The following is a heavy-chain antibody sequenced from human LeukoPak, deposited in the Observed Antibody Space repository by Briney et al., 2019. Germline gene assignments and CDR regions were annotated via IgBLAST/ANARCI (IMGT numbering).Heavy chain of an antibody. CDR2: IYYSGSS. D-gene: IGHD5-24*01. CDR3: ARNRDGYNSFDY. Sequence: SQTLSLTCTVSGGSINNGGYCWSWIRQHPGKGLEWIGYIYYSGSSYYNPSLRSRVTISVDTSKNHFSLKLSSVTAADTAVYYCARNRDGYNSFDYWGQGTLVTVSS. CDR1: GGSINNGGYC. J-gene: IGHJ4*02. V-gene: IGHV4-31*03.